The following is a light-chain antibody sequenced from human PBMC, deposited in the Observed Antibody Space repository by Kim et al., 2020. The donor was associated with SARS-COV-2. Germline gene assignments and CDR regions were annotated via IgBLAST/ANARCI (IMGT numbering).Light chain of an antibody. CDR1: SGDIGRYNF. CDR2: DVT. J-gene: IGLJ6*01. V-gene: IGLV2-11*03. Sequence: GHSVTISCTGTSGDIGRYNFVSWYQQHPGKAPKLVLYDVTNRPSGVPDRFSGSKSGNTASLTISGLQAEDDADYCCSSYADVSSYVFGSGTKLTVL. CDR3: SSYADVSSYV.